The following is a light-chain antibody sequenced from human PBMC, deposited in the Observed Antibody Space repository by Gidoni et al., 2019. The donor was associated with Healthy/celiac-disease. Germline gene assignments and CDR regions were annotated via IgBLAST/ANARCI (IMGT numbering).Light chain of an antibody. V-gene: IGKV3-11*01. CDR1: QSVSSY. CDR3: QQRSNWPT. CDR2: DAS. J-gene: IGKJ4*01. Sequence: IVLTQSPATLSLSPGERATLSCRASQSVSSYLAWYQQKPGQAPRLLIYDASNRATGIPARFSGSGSGTDFTLTISCLEPEDFAVYYCQQRSNWPTFGGGTKVEIK.